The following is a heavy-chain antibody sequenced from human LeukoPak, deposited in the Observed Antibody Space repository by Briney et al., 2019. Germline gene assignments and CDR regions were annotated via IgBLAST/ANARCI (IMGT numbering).Heavy chain of an antibody. CDR2: MNPNSGNT. D-gene: IGHD6-6*01. Sequence: GASVKVSCKASGYTFTSYDINWVRQATGQGLEWMGWMNPNSGNTGYAQKFQGRVTITRNTSISTAYMELSSVTAADTAVYYCARGDTVAARPGRFDSWGQGTLVTVSS. CDR3: ARGDTVAARPGRFDS. V-gene: IGHV1-8*03. CDR1: GYTFTSYD. J-gene: IGHJ4*02.